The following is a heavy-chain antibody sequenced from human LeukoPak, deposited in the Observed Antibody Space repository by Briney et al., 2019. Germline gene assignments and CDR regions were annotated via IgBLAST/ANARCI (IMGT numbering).Heavy chain of an antibody. CDR1: GYTFTGYG. CDR2: ISTYNGDT. V-gene: IGHV1-18*01. CDR3: ARDWYCSGGSCIDLFDY. D-gene: IGHD2-15*01. Sequence: ASVKVSCKASGYTFTGYGISWVRQAPGHGLEWMGWISTYNGDTNYAQNLQGRLTMSTDTSTSTVYMELSSLKSDDTAVYYCARDWYCSGGSCIDLFDYWGQGILVTVSS. J-gene: IGHJ4*02.